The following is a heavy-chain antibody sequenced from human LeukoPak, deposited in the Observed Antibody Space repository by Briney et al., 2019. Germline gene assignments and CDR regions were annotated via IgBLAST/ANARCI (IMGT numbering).Heavy chain of an antibody. Sequence: PSETLSLTCAVSGGSISSSNWWSWVRQPPGKGLEWIGEIYHSGNTNYNPSPKSRVTISVDKSKNQFSLKLSSVTAADTAVYYCARDLQGPQQLVPGGFDYWGQGTLVTVSS. D-gene: IGHD6-13*01. CDR3: ARDLQGPQQLVPGGFDY. J-gene: IGHJ4*02. CDR2: IYHSGNT. CDR1: GGSISSSNW. V-gene: IGHV4-4*02.